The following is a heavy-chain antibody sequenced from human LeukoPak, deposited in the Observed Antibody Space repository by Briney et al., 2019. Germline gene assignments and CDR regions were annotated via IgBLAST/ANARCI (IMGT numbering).Heavy chain of an antibody. CDR2: IYYSGST. V-gene: IGHV4-59*01. Sequence: SETLSLTRTVSGGSISSYYWSWIRQPPGKGLEWIGYIYYSGSTNYNPSLKSRVTISVDTSKNQFSLKLSSVTAADTAVYYCARISSSWYYFDYWGQGTLVTVSS. CDR1: GGSISSYY. J-gene: IGHJ4*02. CDR3: ARISSSWYYFDY. D-gene: IGHD6-13*01.